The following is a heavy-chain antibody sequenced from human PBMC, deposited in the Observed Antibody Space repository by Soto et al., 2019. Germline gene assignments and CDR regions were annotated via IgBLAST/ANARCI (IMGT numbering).Heavy chain of an antibody. CDR3: VRRLPKVVTPGYFDL. D-gene: IGHD2-15*01. V-gene: IGHV5-51*01. Sequence: GESLKISCEASGYRFITYWIGWVRQMPRKGLEWMGIIYPSDSDTRYSPSFQGQVTISADKSISTAYLQWSSLKASDSAIYYCVRRLPKVVTPGYFDLCGQGTEVTVSS. J-gene: IGHJ4*03. CDR2: IYPSDSDT. CDR1: GYRFITYW.